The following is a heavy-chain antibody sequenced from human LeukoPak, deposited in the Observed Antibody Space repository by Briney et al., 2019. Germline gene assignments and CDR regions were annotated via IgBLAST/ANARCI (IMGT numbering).Heavy chain of an antibody. J-gene: IGHJ4*02. D-gene: IGHD4-17*01. V-gene: IGHV5-51*01. Sequence: GESLKISCKGSGYRFTSYWIVWVRQMPGKGLEWMGIISPGDSDTRYSPSFQGQVTISADKSISTAYLQWSSLKASDTAMYYCAIRVDYGEYFDYWGQGTLATVSS. CDR1: GYRFTSYW. CDR2: ISPGDSDT. CDR3: AIRVDYGEYFDY.